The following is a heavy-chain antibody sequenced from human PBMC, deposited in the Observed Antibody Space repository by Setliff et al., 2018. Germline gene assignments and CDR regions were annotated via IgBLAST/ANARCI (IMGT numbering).Heavy chain of an antibody. CDR3: ARDWRHSGMSCANYFDY. V-gene: IGHV1-69*13. CDR2: IFPKYGTA. D-gene: IGHD3-10*01. Sequence: SVKVSCKTSGYSFSKYALTWVRQVPGQGLEWMGRIFPKYGTANYAQEFQGKVSITADDSTSTGYLDLSSLQSEDTAVYYCARDWRHSGMSCANYFDYWGQGTVVTVSS. J-gene: IGHJ4*02. CDR1: GYSFSKYA.